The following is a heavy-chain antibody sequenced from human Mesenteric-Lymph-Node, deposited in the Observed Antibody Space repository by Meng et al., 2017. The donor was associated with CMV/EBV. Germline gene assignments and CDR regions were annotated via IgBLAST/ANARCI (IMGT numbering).Heavy chain of an antibody. Sequence: GESLKISCVASGFTFSSYWIHWVRQAPGEGLVWVSRINMDGSTTTYADSVRGRFTISRDNAKNTLYLQMNSLRAEDTAVYYCARGGGWAYYYYGMDVWGQGTTVTVSS. D-gene: IGHD3-16*01. V-gene: IGHV3-74*03. CDR1: GFTFSSYW. J-gene: IGHJ6*02. CDR3: ARGGGWAYYYYGMDV. CDR2: INMDGSTT.